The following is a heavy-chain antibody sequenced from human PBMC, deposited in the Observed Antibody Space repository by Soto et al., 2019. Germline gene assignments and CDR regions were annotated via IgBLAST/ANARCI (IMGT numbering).Heavy chain of an antibody. CDR1: GGSISSYY. Sequence: PSETLSLTCTVSGGSISSYYWSWIRQPPGKGLEWIGYIYYSGSTNYNPSLKSRVTISVDTSKNQFSLKLSSVTAADTAVYYCAREAGLDWLVDVWGQWTTVTVSS. CDR3: AREAGLDWLVDV. J-gene: IGHJ6*02. D-gene: IGHD3-9*01. CDR2: IYYSGST. V-gene: IGHV4-59*01.